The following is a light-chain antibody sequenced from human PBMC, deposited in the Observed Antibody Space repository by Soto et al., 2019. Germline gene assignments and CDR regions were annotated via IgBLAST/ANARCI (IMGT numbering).Light chain of an antibody. CDR1: QGISRS. CDR2: GAS. CDR3: QQLTSYPLT. Sequence: DIQLTQSPSFLSASVGDTVTITCRASQGISRSLAWYQQKPGKAPKLLIYGASTLQSRVPSRFSGSGSGTEFTLTINSLQPEDFASYYCQQLTSYPLTFGGGAKVEIK. V-gene: IGKV1-9*01. J-gene: IGKJ4*01.